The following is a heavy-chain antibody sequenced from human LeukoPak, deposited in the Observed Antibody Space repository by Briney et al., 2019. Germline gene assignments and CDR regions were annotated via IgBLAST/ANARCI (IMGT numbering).Heavy chain of an antibody. CDR2: IRYDGSNI. V-gene: IGHV3-30*02. CDR1: GFTFSSYG. Sequence: GGSLRLSCAASGFTFSSYGMHWVRQAPGKGLEWVAFIRYDGSNIYYADSVKGRFTISRDNSKNTLYLQMNSLRAEDTASYYCAKDHWNYQAPFDYWGQGTLVTVSS. D-gene: IGHD1-7*01. J-gene: IGHJ4*02. CDR3: AKDHWNYQAPFDY.